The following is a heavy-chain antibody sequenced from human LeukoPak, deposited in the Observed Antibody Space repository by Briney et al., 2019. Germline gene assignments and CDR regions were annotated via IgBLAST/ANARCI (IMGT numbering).Heavy chain of an antibody. D-gene: IGHD6-6*01. CDR3: ARDRRPNIASRTFDY. CDR1: GYSISSGYY. CDR2: IYHSGST. Sequence: TPSETLSLTCTVSGYSISSGYYWGWIRQPPGKGLEWIGSIYHSGSTYYNPSLKSRVTISVDTSKNQFSLKLSSVTAADTAVYYCARDRRPNIASRTFDYWGQGTLVTVSS. J-gene: IGHJ4*02. V-gene: IGHV4-38-2*02.